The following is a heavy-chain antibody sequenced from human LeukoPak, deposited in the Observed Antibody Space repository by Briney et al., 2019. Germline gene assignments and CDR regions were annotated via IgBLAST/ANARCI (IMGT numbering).Heavy chain of an antibody. CDR2: INHGGST. CDR1: GGSFSDYY. D-gene: IGHD2-2*02. V-gene: IGHV4-34*01. Sequence: SETLSLTCAVYGGSFSDYYWSWIRQPPGRGLEWIGEINHGGSTNYNPSLKSRVTISLDTSKNQFSLRLSSVTAADTAMYYCARGFCCSTSCYRDHNWFDPWGQGTLVTFSS. CDR3: ARGFCCSTSCYRDHNWFDP. J-gene: IGHJ5*02.